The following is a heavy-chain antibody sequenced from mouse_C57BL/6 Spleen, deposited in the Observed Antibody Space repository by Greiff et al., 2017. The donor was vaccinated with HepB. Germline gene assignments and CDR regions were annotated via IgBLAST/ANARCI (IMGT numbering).Heavy chain of an antibody. D-gene: IGHD2-5*01. CDR2: IDPSDSYT. CDR3: ARRYYSNYPYYFDY. J-gene: IGHJ2*01. CDR1: GYTFTSYW. Sequence: VQLQQPGAELVMPGASVKLSCKASGYTFTSYWMHWVKQRPGQGLEWIGEIDPSDSYTNYNQKFKGKSTLTVDKSSSTAYMQLSILTSEDSAVYYCARRYYSNYPYYFDYWGQGTTLTVSS. V-gene: IGHV1-69*01.